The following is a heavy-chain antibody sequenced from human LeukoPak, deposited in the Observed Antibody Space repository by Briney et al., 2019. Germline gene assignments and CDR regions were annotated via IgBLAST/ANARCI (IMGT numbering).Heavy chain of an antibody. Sequence: GGSLRLSCAASGFTFSAYWMTWVRQAPGKGLQWVANINENGSLKYYVDSVKGRFTISRDNTKNSLYLQMNSLRAEDTAVYYCARGYYYDSSGYYLSDAFDIWGQGTMVTVSS. CDR1: GFTFSAYW. V-gene: IGHV3-7*01. J-gene: IGHJ3*02. CDR3: ARGYYYDSSGYYLSDAFDI. D-gene: IGHD3-22*01. CDR2: INENGSLK.